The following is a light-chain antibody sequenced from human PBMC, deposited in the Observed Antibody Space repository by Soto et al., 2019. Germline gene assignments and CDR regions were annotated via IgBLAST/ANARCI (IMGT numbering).Light chain of an antibody. V-gene: IGLV2-23*02. CDR3: CSCADTGTYV. Sequence: SVWTPPASMSGAPGQSITISCPGTSSDLGSHNLVSWYQQHPGKVPKLILYEVTKRPSGVSNRFSGSKSGNTASLTISGLQPEDEADYYCCSCADTGTYVFGSGTKVTVL. CDR1: SSDLGSHNL. CDR2: EVT. J-gene: IGLJ1*01.